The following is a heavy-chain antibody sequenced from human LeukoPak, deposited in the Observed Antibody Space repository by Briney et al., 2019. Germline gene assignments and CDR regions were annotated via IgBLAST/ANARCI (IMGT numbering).Heavy chain of an antibody. J-gene: IGHJ4*02. V-gene: IGHV7-4-1*02. D-gene: IGHD3-9*01. CDR2: INTNTGNP. Sequence: ASVKVSCKASGYSFNSQGMNWVRQAPGQGLEWMGWINTNTGNPTYAQGFTGRFVFSLDTSVSTAYLQISSLKAEDTAVYYCAREGEADILTGYEFDYWGQGTLVTVSS. CDR3: AREGEADILTGYEFDY. CDR1: GYSFNSQG.